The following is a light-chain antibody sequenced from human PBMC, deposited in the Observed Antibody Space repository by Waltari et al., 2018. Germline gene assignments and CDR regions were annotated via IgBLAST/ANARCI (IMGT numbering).Light chain of an antibody. CDR2: DAS. V-gene: IGKV3-11*01. Sequence: IVLTQSPATLSLSPGERATLSCRASQTVSTYLAWFQQKPGQAPRLLIYDASNRAPRPPARFSGSGSGTDFSLTISSLEPEDFAVYYCLQRSLWPWTFGQGTKVAVK. J-gene: IGKJ1*01. CDR3: LQRSLWPWT. CDR1: QTVSTY.